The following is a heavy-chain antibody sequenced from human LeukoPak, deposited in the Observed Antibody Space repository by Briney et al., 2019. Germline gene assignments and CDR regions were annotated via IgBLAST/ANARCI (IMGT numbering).Heavy chain of an antibody. V-gene: IGHV3-23*01. CDR3: ASLRSGTATYFDY. CDR2: IGTSGVTT. CDR1: RFTFGSYA. Sequence: GGSLRLSCAASRFTFGSYAMKCVRQAPGKGLESVSVIGTSGVTTYYADSVKGRLTISRDNSKNTLYLKMNSLRAEDTAVYYCASLRSGTATYFDYWGQGTLVTVSS. D-gene: IGHD3-10*01. J-gene: IGHJ4*02.